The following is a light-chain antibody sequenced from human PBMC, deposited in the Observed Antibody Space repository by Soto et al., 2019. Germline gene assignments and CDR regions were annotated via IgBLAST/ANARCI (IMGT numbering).Light chain of an antibody. Sequence: DIVMTQSPESLAVSLGGRATVNCKSSQSVLYSSNHKNYLAWYQQKPGQPPKMIIYWASTRESGVPDRFSGSGSGTNFTLTISSLQAEDVAVYYCQQCYNSRLSFGGGTKVEI. CDR1: QSVLYSSNHKNY. V-gene: IGKV4-1*01. CDR2: WAS. J-gene: IGKJ4*01. CDR3: QQCYNSRLS.